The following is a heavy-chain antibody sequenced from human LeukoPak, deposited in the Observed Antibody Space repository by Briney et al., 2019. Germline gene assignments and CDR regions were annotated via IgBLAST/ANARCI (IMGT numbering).Heavy chain of an antibody. CDR1: GGSISSTSYL. CDR2: IYDSGST. J-gene: IGHJ4*02. D-gene: IGHD7-27*01. V-gene: IGHV4-39*07. Sequence: SETLSLTCTVSGGSISSTSYLWGWIRQPPGKGLEWIGSIYDSGSTDDNPSLKSRVTMSVDTSKNQFSLKLRSVTAADTALYYCASRKLGNDYWGQGTLVTVSS. CDR3: ASRKLGNDY.